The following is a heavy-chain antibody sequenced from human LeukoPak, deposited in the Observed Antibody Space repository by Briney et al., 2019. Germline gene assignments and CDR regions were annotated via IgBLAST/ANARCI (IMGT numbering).Heavy chain of an antibody. V-gene: IGHV1-58*01. CDR1: GFTFTSSA. J-gene: IGHJ6*04. CDR3: AAADYYGSGSYYNSVYGMDV. D-gene: IGHD3-10*01. Sequence: ASVKVSCKASGFTFTSSALQWVRQARGQRLEWIGWIVVGSGNTNYAQKFQERVTITRDMSTSTAYMELSSLRSEDTAVYYCAAADYYGSGSYYNSVYGMDVWGKGTTVTVSS. CDR2: IVVGSGNT.